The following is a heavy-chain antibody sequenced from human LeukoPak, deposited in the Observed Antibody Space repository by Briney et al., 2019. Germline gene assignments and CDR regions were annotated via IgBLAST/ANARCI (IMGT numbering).Heavy chain of an antibody. CDR3: AKDRGNRDYLFDY. J-gene: IGHJ4*02. CDR1: GFTFSSYD. Sequence: PGGSLRLSCAASGFTFSSYDMSWVRQAPGKGPEWVSTIIGSGGNTYYADSVKGRFTISRDNSKDTLYLQMNSLRAEDTAVYYCAKDRGNRDYLFDYWGQGTLVTVSS. CDR2: IIGSGGNT. D-gene: IGHD4-17*01. V-gene: IGHV3-23*01.